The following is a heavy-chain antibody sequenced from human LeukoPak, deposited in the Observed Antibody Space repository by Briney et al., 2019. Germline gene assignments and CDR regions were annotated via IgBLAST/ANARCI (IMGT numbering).Heavy chain of an antibody. D-gene: IGHD5-18*01. CDR1: GGTFNNYA. V-gene: IGHV1-69*04. CDR3: ARDQGDNSYGYYAIWYAFDV. Sequence: SVKVSCKASGGTFNNYAISWVRQAPGQGLEWMGRIDPILGIANYAQEFQGRLIITADKATSSAYMELSSLRSEDTAVYYCARDQGDNSYGYYAIWYAFDVWGQGTMVTVSS. J-gene: IGHJ3*01. CDR2: IDPILGIA.